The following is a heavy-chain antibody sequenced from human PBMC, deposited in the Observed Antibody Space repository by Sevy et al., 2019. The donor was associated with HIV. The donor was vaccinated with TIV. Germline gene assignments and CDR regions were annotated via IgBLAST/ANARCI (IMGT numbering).Heavy chain of an antibody. CDR2: INSDGRST. CDR3: ARGTAGTFDY. J-gene: IGHJ4*02. D-gene: IGHD1-1*01. Sequence: GGSLRLSCAASGFNFYIYWIHWVRQAPGKGLVWVSRINSDGRSTSNADSVKGRFTISRDNAKNTVYLQMSSLRAEDTAVYYCARGTAGTFDYWGQGTLVTVSS. V-gene: IGHV3-74*01. CDR1: GFNFYIYW.